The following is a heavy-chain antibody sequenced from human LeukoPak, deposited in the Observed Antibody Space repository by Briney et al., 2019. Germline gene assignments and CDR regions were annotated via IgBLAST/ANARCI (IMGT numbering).Heavy chain of an antibody. CDR3: AGDHLALNALDI. V-gene: IGHV3-23*01. CDR1: GFTFSSYA. CDR2: ITHGFST. J-gene: IGHJ3*02. Sequence: PGGSLRLSCAASGFTFSSYAMSWVRQAPGKGLEWVSTITHGFSTYYADSVKGRFTVSRDDSKNTLYLQMNSLRAEDTAVYYCAGDHLALNALDIWGQGTMVTVSS.